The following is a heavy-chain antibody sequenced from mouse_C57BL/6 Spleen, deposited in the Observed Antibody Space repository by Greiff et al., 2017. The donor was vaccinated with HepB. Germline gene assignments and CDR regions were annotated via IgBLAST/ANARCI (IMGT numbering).Heavy chain of an antibody. Sequence: QLQQSGAELARPGASVKLSCKASGYTFTSYGISWVKQRTGQGLEWIGEIYPRSGNTYYNEKFKGKATLTADKSSSTAYMELRSLTSEDSAVYFCASGYDSSYPYFDYWGQGTTLTVSS. J-gene: IGHJ2*01. V-gene: IGHV1-81*01. CDR2: IYPRSGNT. CDR3: ASGYDSSYPYFDY. CDR1: GYTFTSYG. D-gene: IGHD1-1*01.